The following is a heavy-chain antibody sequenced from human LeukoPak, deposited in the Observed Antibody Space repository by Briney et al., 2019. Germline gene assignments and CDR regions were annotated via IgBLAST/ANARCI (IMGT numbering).Heavy chain of an antibody. D-gene: IGHD3-22*01. Sequence: GESLKISCKGSGYSFTSYWIGWVRQMPGKGLEWMGIIYPGDSDTSYSPSFQGQVTISADKSISTAYLQWSSLKASDTAMYYCARRFYYYGSSGSGDAFDIWGQGTMVTVSS. CDR3: ARRFYYYGSSGSGDAFDI. CDR2: IYPGDSDT. V-gene: IGHV5-51*01. J-gene: IGHJ3*02. CDR1: GYSFTSYW.